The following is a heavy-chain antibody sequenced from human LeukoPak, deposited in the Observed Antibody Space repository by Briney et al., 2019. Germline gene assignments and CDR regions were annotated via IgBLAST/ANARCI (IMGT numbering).Heavy chain of an antibody. CDR1: GFTLSTYW. V-gene: IGHV3-74*01. CDR2: INPDGITT. CDR3: ARDYYYGMDV. Sequence: GGSLRLSCAASGFTLSTYWIHWVRQAPRKGLEWVSRINPDGITTTSADSVKGRFTISRDNAKNTLFLQMNSLRAEDTAVYYCARDYYYGMDVWGQGTTITVSS. J-gene: IGHJ6*02.